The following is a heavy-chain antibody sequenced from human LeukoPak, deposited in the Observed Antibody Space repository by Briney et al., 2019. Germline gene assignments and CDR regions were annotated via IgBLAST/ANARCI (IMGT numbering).Heavy chain of an antibody. Sequence: SETLSLTCTVSAGSISSSSHHWGWIRQSPGKGLEWIGSIYYGRATYYNPSLNSRVTISVVTSKNQFSLQLNSVTAADTAVYYCVRHDGRGGATMGALDSWGQGSLVTVSS. CDR2: IYYGRAT. CDR1: AGSISSSSHH. V-gene: IGHV4-39*01. D-gene: IGHD5-12*01. J-gene: IGHJ4*02. CDR3: VRHDGRGGATMGALDS.